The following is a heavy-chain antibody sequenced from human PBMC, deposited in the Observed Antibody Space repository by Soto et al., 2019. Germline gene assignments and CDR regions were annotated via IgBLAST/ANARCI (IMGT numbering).Heavy chain of an antibody. V-gene: IGHV4-31*03. CDR1: VASISSGGYY. J-gene: IGHJ5*02. CDR3: ARESKYDTSGYHPWFAP. Sequence: SETLSLTCTVSVASISSGGYYWSWIRQHPGEGLEWIGYIYYSGSTSYNPSLKSRVTISVDTSKNQFSLKLSSVTDADTAVYYCARESKYDTSGYHPWFAPWGQGTLVTVS. CDR2: IYYSGST. D-gene: IGHD3-22*01.